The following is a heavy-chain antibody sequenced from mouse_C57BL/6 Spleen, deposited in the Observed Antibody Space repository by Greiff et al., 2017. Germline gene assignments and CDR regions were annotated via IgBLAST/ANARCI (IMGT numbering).Heavy chain of an antibody. V-gene: IGHV1-15*01. CDR3: TRSDYGLYFDY. CDR2: IDPETGGT. D-gene: IGHD1-1*01. Sequence: VQLQQSGAELVRPGASVTLSCKASGYTFTDYEMHWVKQTPVHGLEWIGAIDPETGGTAYHQKFKGKAILTADKSSSTAYMELRSLTSEDSAVYYCTRSDYGLYFDYWGQGTTLTVSS. CDR1: GYTFTDYE. J-gene: IGHJ2*01.